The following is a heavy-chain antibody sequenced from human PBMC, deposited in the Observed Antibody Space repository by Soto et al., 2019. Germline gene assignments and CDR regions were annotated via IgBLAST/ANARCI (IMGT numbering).Heavy chain of an antibody. CDR1: GFTFGSYW. CDR3: ARAPPEDSLCYRYDGMDG. D-gene: IGHD2-8*01. CDR2: ISVDGSRT. Sequence: EVQLVESGGGLVQPGGSLRLSCAAPGFTFGSYWMPWVRQAPGKGLVWVSHISVDGSRTTSADSVQGRFTIPRDNAKSTLYLLMNSLRAEDTALYYCARAPPEDSLCYRYDGMDGWGQGTTVTVSS. J-gene: IGHJ6*02. V-gene: IGHV3-74*01.